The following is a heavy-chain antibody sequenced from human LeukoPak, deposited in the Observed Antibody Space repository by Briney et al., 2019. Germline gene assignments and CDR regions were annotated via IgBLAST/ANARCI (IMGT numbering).Heavy chain of an antibody. J-gene: IGHJ4*02. V-gene: IGHV3-30*18. CDR2: ISYDGSNK. D-gene: IGHD3-10*01. CDR3: AKAYYYGSGSFDY. CDR1: GFTFSSYW. Sequence: GGSLRLSCAASGFTFSSYWMSWVRQAPGKGLEWVAVISYDGSNKYYADSVKGRFTISRDNAKNSLYLQMNSLRAEDTALYYCAKAYYYGSGSFDYWGQGTLVTVSS.